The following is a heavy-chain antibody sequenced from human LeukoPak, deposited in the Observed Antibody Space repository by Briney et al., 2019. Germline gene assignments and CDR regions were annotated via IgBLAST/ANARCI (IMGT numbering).Heavy chain of an antibody. CDR3: VRDSSVTTLVPFYFDS. CDR2: IASRTTTK. CDR1: GFTLSNYG. J-gene: IGHJ4*02. V-gene: IGHV3-48*04. D-gene: IGHD4-17*01. Sequence: GGSLRLSCAASGFTLSNYGMNWVRQAPGKGLEWDSYIASRTTTKKYADSVKGRFSISRDNAENSVFLRMNSLRAEDTAMYYCVRDSSVTTLVPFYFDSWGQGTLVTVSA.